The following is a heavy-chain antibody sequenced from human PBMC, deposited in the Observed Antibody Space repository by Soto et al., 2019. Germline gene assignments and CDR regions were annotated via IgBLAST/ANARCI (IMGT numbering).Heavy chain of an antibody. V-gene: IGHV4-59*01. D-gene: IGHD3-10*01. CDR1: GGSISSYY. CDR2: IYYSGST. J-gene: IGHJ6*02. CDR3: ARAFMVRGVTSDYYGMDV. Sequence: PSETLSLTCTVSGGSISSYYLSWIRQPPGKGLEWIGYIYYSGSTNYNPSLKSRVTISVDTSKNQFSLKLSSVTAADTAVYYCARAFMVRGVTSDYYGMDVWGQGTTVTVSS.